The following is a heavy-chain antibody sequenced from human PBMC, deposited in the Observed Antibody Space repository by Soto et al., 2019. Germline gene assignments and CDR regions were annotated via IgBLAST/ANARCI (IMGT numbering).Heavy chain of an antibody. J-gene: IGHJ4*02. V-gene: IGHV3-23*01. D-gene: IGHD3-22*01. CDR2: ISGSGGST. Sequence: GGSLRLSCAASGFTFSCYAMSWVRQAPGKGLEWVSAISGSGGSTYYADSVKGRFTITSDNSKNTLYLQMNSLRAEDTAVYYCAKADYYDSSCYLDYWGQGTLVTVSS. CDR1: GFTFSCYA. CDR3: AKADYYDSSCYLDY.